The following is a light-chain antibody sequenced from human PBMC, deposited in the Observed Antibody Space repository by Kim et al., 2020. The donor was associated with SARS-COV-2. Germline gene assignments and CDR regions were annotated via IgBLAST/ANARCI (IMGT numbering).Light chain of an antibody. CDR2: RNN. V-gene: IGLV1-47*01. Sequence: GQRVIISFSARISNIGSNYVYWYQRLPGTAPKLLIYRNNQRPSGVPDRFSVSKSGTSASLAISGLRSEDEADYYCAAWDDSLSGWVFGGGTQLTVL. CDR3: AAWDDSLSGWV. J-gene: IGLJ3*02. CDR1: ISNIGSNY.